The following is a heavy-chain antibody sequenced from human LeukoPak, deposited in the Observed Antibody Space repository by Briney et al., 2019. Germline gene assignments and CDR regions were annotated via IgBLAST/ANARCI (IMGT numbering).Heavy chain of an antibody. CDR3: ARDSRGHDYGDYGLDY. D-gene: IGHD4-17*01. Sequence: GSLRLSCAASGFTVSSNYMSWVRQAPGKGLEWVSVIYSGGSTYYADSVKGRFTISRDNSKNTLYLQMNSLRAEDTAVYYCARDSRGHDYGDYGLDYWGQGTLVTVSS. CDR2: IYSGGST. V-gene: IGHV3-66*01. CDR1: GFTVSSNY. J-gene: IGHJ4*02.